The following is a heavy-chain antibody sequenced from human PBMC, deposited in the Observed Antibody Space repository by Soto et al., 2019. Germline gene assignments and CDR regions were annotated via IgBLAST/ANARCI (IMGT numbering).Heavy chain of an antibody. J-gene: IGHJ4*01. Sequence: GGSLRLSCAASGFTFSNAWINWVRQAPGKGLEWVGRVKSKTDGGTTDFAAPVKGRFAISRDDSKNMVYLEMNSLKTEDKGIYYCTTYYYINSIIVRFDYWGHGTLVTVSS. D-gene: IGHD3-22*01. V-gene: IGHV3-15*07. CDR3: TTYYYINSIIVRFDY. CDR1: GFTFSNAW. CDR2: VKSKTDGGTT.